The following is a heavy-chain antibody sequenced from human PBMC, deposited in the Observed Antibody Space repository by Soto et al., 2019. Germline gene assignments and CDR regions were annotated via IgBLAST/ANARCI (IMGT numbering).Heavy chain of an antibody. J-gene: IGHJ6*02. V-gene: IGHV4-30-2*01. D-gene: IGHD4-17*01. CDR2: IYHSGTT. CDR3: ARAHYGDYGYGMDV. Sequence: QLQLQESGSGLVKPSQTLSLTCAVSGGSISSGGYSWSWIRQPPGKGLEWIGYIYHSGTTYYNPSLKSRLTISVDRSKNQFSRKLSSVTAADTAVYYCARAHYGDYGYGMDVWGQGTTVTVSS. CDR1: GGSISSGGYS.